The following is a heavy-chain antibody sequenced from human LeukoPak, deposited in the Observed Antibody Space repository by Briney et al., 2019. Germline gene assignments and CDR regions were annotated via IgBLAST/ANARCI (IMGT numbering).Heavy chain of an antibody. J-gene: IGHJ5*02. CDR3: ARSIVVVAANDWFDP. Sequence: GASVKVSCKASGGTFSSYAISWVRQAPGQGLEWMGRIIPILGIANYAQKFQGRVTITADKSTSTAYMELSSLRSEDTAVYYCARSIVVVAANDWFDPWGQGTLVTVSS. CDR1: GGTFSSYA. D-gene: IGHD2-15*01. V-gene: IGHV1-69*04. CDR2: IIPILGIA.